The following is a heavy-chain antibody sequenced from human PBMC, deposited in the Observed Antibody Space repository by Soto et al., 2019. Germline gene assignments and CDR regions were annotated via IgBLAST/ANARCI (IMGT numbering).Heavy chain of an antibody. V-gene: IGHV4-59*01. CDR3: ARGEDASFYYGLDV. J-gene: IGHJ6*02. CDR2: IYDTGISGYTPST. Sequence: SETLSLTCTVSGGSITSSYCSWIRRPPGKGLEWIAYIYDTGISGYTPSTSYNPSLKSRVTMSVDTSKSQFSLKLTSVTAADTAVYYCARGEDASFYYGLDVWGQGITVTVSS. D-gene: IGHD6-6*01. CDR1: GGSITSSY.